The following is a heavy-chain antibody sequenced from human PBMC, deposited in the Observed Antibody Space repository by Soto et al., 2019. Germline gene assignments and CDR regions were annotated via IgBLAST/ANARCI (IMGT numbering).Heavy chain of an antibody. D-gene: IGHD2-2*01. J-gene: IGHJ4*02. CDR2: IWYDGSNK. CDR3: ARGDIVVVPAAMPGVDY. V-gene: IGHV3-33*01. CDR1: GFTFSSYG. Sequence: QVQLVESGGGVVQPGRSLRLSCAASGFTFSSYGMHWVRQAPGKGLEWVAVIWYDGSNKYYADSVKGRFTISRDNSKNTLYLQMNSLRAEDTAVYYCARGDIVVVPAAMPGVDYWGQGTLVTVSS.